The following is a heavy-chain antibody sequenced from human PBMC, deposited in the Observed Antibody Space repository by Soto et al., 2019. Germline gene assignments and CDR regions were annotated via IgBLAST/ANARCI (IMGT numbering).Heavy chain of an antibody. CDR2: IYYSGST. D-gene: IGHD6-13*01. V-gene: IGHV4-61*01. CDR3: ARYSPGYFDY. Sequence: SETLSLTCTVSGGSVSSGRYYRSWIRQPPGKGLEWIGYIYYSGSTNYNPSLKSRVTISVDTSKNQFSLKLSSVTAADTAVYYCARYSPGYFDYWGQGTLVAFSS. J-gene: IGHJ4*02. CDR1: GGSVSSGRYY.